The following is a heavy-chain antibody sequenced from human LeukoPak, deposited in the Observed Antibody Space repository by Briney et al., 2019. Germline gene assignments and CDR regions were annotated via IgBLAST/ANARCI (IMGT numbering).Heavy chain of an antibody. J-gene: IGHJ4*02. CDR1: GFTVSSNY. Sequence: GGSLRLSCAASGFTVSSNYMSWVRQAPGKGLEWVSVIYSSGSTYYADSVKGRFTISRDNSKNTLYLQMNSLRAEDTAVYYCARDKGNYYDSSGYDYWGQGTLVTVSS. CDR2: IYSSGST. V-gene: IGHV3-66*01. D-gene: IGHD3-22*01. CDR3: ARDKGNYYDSSGYDY.